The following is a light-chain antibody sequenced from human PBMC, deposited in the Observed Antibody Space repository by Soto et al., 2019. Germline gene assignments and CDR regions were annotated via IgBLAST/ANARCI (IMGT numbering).Light chain of an antibody. J-gene: IGKJ1*01. V-gene: IGKV1-12*01. Sequence: DIQMTQSPSSVSASVGDRVTVTCRASQGISTWIAWYQQKPGRAPNLLIYAASRLHSGVPSRFSGSGSGTDFSLTIGSLQPEDSATYYCQQAYSFPWTFGQGTKVEIK. CDR1: QGISTW. CDR2: AAS. CDR3: QQAYSFPWT.